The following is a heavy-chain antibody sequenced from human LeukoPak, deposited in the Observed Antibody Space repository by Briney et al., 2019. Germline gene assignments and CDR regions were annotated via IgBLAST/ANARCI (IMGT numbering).Heavy chain of an antibody. CDR3: ARDRYIYGSDDRWFDP. Sequence: ASVKVSCKASGYTFTSYYMYWVRQATGQGLEWMGWMNPNSGNTGYAQKFQGRVTMTRNTSISTAYMELSSLRSEDTAVYYCARDRYIYGSDDRWFDPWGQGTLVTVSS. J-gene: IGHJ5*02. CDR1: GYTFTSYY. CDR2: MNPNSGNT. V-gene: IGHV1-8*01. D-gene: IGHD5-18*01.